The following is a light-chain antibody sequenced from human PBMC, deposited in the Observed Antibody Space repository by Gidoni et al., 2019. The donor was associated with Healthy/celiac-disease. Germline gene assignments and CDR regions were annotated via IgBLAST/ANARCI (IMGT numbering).Light chain of an antibody. CDR1: QSISSY. CDR3: QQSYSREVT. CDR2: AAS. Sequence: DIQMTQSPSSLSASVGDRVTITCRASQSISSYLNWYQQKPGKAPKLLIYAASSLKSGVPSRFIGSGSGTDFTLTISSLQPEDFATYYCQQSYSREVTFGQGTRLEIK. V-gene: IGKV1-39*01. J-gene: IGKJ5*01.